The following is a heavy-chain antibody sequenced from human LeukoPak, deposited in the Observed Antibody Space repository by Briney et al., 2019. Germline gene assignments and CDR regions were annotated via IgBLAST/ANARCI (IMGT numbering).Heavy chain of an antibody. CDR3: AKFKGHYGDSEYYFDY. D-gene: IGHD3-10*01. Sequence: PGGSLRLSCAASGFTFSRYSVNWVRQAPGKGLEWVSCITGGSDYIFYADSVRGRFTTSRDNAKNSLYLQMNSLRAEDTAVYYCAKFKGHYGDSEYYFDYWGQGTLVTVSS. J-gene: IGHJ4*02. CDR1: GFTFSRYS. CDR2: ITGGSDYI. V-gene: IGHV3-21*01.